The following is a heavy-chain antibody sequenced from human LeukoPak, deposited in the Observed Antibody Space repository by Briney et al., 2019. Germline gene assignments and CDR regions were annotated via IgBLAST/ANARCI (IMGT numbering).Heavy chain of an antibody. J-gene: IGHJ4*02. D-gene: IGHD5-24*01. CDR1: GYTFTDYY. CDR3: AAGRDGYNLDY. CDR2: VDTEDGES. V-gene: IGHV1-69-2*01. Sequence: ASGKVSCKVSGYTFTDYYMHWVQQAPGNGLECRGLVDTEDGESINAEKFQGRVNITADTYIETAYMEPSSLRSEDTAVYYCAAGRDGYNLDYWGQGTLVTVSS.